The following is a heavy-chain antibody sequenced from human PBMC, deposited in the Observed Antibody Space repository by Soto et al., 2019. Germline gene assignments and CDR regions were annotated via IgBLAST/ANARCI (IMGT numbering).Heavy chain of an antibody. CDR2: VSYDGSNK. Sequence: QVQLVESGGGVVQPGRSLRLSCEASGFTFSDHAMHWVRQAPGRGQEWVAVVSYDGSNKYYGESVKGRFTISRDNSKTTLYLQMNSLRPEDAAVYYCARGTYSGGDCFPGQVSKWFFDLWGRGTLVIVSS. D-gene: IGHD2-21*02. CDR3: ARGTYSGGDCFPGQVSKWFFDL. J-gene: IGHJ2*01. V-gene: IGHV3-30*04. CDR1: GFTFSDHA.